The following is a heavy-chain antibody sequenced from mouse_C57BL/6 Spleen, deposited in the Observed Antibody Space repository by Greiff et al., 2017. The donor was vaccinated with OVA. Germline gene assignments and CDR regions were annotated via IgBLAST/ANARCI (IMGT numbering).Heavy chain of an antibody. V-gene: IGHV1-55*01. CDR2: IYPGSGST. CDR1: GYTFTSYW. J-gene: IGHJ3*01. Sequence: VQLQQPGAELVKPGASVKMSCKASGYTFTSYWITWVKQRPGQGLEWIGDIYPGSGSTNYNEKFKSKATLTVDTSSSTAYMQLSSLTSEDSAVYFCARRGGSSSYWMAYWGQGTLVTVSA. CDR3: ARRGGSSSYWMAY. D-gene: IGHD3-1*01.